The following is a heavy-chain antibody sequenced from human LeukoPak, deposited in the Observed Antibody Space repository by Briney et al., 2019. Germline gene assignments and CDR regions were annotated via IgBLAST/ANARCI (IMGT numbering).Heavy chain of an antibody. Sequence: GASVKVSCKASGGTFSSYAISWVRQAPGQGLEWMGGIIPIFGTANYAQKFQGRVTITADKSTSTAYVELSSLRSEDTAVYYCARGSGSYPYYYYYYMDVWGKGTTVTVSS. CDR1: GGTFSSYA. CDR3: ARGSGSYPYYYYYYMDV. V-gene: IGHV1-69*06. D-gene: IGHD3-10*01. J-gene: IGHJ6*03. CDR2: IIPIFGTA.